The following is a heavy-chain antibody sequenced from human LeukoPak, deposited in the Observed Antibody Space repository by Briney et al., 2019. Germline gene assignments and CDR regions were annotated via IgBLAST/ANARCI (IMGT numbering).Heavy chain of an antibody. CDR1: GGSISSYY. Sequence: PSETLSLTCTVSGGSISSYYWSWIRQPPGKGLEWIGYIYYSGSTNYNPSLKSRVTISVDTSKNQFSLKLSSVTAADTAVYYCARHRIAVAGRNYYYYYMDVWGKGTTVTVSS. J-gene: IGHJ6*03. CDR2: IYYSGST. CDR3: ARHRIAVAGRNYYYYYMDV. D-gene: IGHD6-19*01. V-gene: IGHV4-59*08.